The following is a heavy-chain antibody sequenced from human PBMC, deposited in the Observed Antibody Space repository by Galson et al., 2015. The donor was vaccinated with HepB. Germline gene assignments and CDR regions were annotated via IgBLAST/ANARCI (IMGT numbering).Heavy chain of an antibody. CDR2: ISYSGST. Sequence: QVQLQEPGPGLVKPSETLSLTCAVYDGSFSGDYWSWIRQSPGKGLEWIGEISYSGSTNYNPSLKSRVTVSIDTSKSQFSLKLTSVTAADTANYYCVRGGGTRVMDVWGRGTTVTVSS. CDR3: VRGGGTRVMDV. V-gene: IGHV4-34*01. D-gene: IGHD6-13*01. J-gene: IGHJ6*04. CDR1: DGSFSGDY.